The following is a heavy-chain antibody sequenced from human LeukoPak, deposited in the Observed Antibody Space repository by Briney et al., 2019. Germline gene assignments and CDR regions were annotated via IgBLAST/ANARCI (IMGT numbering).Heavy chain of an antibody. CDR2: INPNSGGT. D-gene: IGHD2-2*01. J-gene: IGHJ4*02. V-gene: IGHV1-2*02. CDR1: GYTFTGYY. CDR3: ARETIGYCSSTSCPYFDY. Sequence: ASVKVSCKASGYTFTGYYMHWVRQAPGQGLEWMGWINPNSGGTNYAQKFQGRVTMTRDTSISTAYMELSRLRSDDTAVYYCARETIGYCSSTSCPYFDYWGQGTLVTASS.